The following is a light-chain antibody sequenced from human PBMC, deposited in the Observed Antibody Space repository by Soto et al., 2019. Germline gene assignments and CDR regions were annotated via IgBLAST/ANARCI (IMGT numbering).Light chain of an antibody. CDR2: SNS. V-gene: IGLV1-47*01. Sequence: QLVLTQPPSASGTPGQRVTISCSGRSSNIGSNSVHWYQQLPGTAPKLLIYSNSQRPSGVPERISGSKSGTSASLAISGLRSEDEADYYCAAWDDSLSGVVFGGGTKVTVL. CDR3: AAWDDSLSGVV. J-gene: IGLJ2*01. CDR1: SSNIGSNS.